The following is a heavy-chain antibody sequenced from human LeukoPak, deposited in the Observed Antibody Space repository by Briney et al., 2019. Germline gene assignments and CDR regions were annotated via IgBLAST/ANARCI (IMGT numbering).Heavy chain of an antibody. J-gene: IGHJ4*02. CDR3: AKDHPDLSSGGFDY. Sequence: PGGSLRLSCAASGFTFSSYGMPWVRQAPGKGLEWVAVISYDGSNKYYADSVKGRFTISRDNSKNTLYLQMNSLRAEDTAVYYCAKDHPDLSSGGFDYWGQGTLVTVSS. V-gene: IGHV3-30*18. CDR1: GFTFSSYG. CDR2: ISYDGSNK. D-gene: IGHD6-19*01.